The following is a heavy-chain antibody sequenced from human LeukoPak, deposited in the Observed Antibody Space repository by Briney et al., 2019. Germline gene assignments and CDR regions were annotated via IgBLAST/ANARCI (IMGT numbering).Heavy chain of an antibody. CDR1: GYTFTGYY. CDR3: ARGANCGGDCYACDY. D-gene: IGHD2-21*02. Sequence: ASVKVSCKASGYTFTGYYVHWVRQAPGQGLEWMGWINPNSGGTNYAQKFQGRVTMTRDTSISTAYMELSRLRSDDTAVYYCARGANCGGDCYACDYWGQGTLVTVSS. CDR2: INPNSGGT. J-gene: IGHJ4*02. V-gene: IGHV1-2*02.